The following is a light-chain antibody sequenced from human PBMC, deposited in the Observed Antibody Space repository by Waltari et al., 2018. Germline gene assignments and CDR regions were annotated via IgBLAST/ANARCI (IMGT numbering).Light chain of an antibody. CDR3: RLYGGGAQWL. CDR2: DTS. CDR1: TGAVTRNYY. Sequence: QTVVTQVPSLTVSPGRTVPLTCPSTTGAVTRNYYPNWYQHKPGQAPTPLIYDTSKQQPWAPDRFSGSHLGGKAALTLSGAQPEDEAEYYCRLYGGGAQWLFGGGTKLTVL. J-gene: IGLJ3*02. V-gene: IGLV7-43*01.